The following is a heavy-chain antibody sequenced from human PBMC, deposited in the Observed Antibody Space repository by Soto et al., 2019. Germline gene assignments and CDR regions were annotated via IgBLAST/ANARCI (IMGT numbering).Heavy chain of an antibody. J-gene: IGHJ4*02. CDR1: GDTFSIYT. CDR3: ARDRDNSNWPNFDS. D-gene: IGHD6-13*01. Sequence: VQLVQSGSEVKKPGSSVRVSCKTSGDTFSIYTISWVRQAPGQGLEWMGRVLPFLDITSYSQRFQGRVTITADRSTTTAYMELTSLRSEDTAVYYCARDRDNSNWPNFDSWGQGTLVTVSS. CDR2: VLPFLDIT. V-gene: IGHV1-69*02.